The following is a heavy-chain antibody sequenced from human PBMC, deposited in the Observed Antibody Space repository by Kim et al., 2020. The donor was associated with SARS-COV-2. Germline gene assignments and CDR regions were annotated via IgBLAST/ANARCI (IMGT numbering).Heavy chain of an antibody. CDR3: ARCRVVTAPGWFDP. J-gene: IGHJ5*02. D-gene: IGHD2-21*02. CDR1: GFTFSSYS. CDR2: ISSSSSTI. Sequence: GGSLRLSCAASGFTFSSYSMNWVRQAPGKGLEWVSYISSSSSTIYYADSVKGRFTISRDNAKNSLYLQMNSLRAEDTAVYYCARCRVVTAPGWFDPWGQGTLVTVSS. V-gene: IGHV3-48*04.